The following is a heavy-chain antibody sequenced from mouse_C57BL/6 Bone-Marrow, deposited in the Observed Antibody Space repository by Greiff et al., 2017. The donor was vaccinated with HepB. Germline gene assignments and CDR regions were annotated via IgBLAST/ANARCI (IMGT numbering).Heavy chain of an antibody. CDR1: GYTFTSYW. CDR3: TGDYYGSSPHYFDY. V-gene: IGHV1-5*01. D-gene: IGHD1-1*01. J-gene: IGHJ2*01. CDR2: IYPGNSDT. Sequence: ESGTVLARPGASVKMSCKTSGYTFTSYWMHWVKQRPGQGLEWIGAIYPGNSDTSYNQKFKGKAKLTAVTSASTAYMELSSLTNEDSAVYYCTGDYYGSSPHYFDYWGQGTTLTVSS.